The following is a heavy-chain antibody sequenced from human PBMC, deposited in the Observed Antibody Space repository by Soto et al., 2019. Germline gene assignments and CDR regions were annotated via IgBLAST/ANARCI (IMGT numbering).Heavy chain of an antibody. J-gene: IGHJ4*02. CDR1: GGTFSSYA. D-gene: IGHD6-13*01. V-gene: IGHV1-69*06. CDR3: ASGNPNRSSWYRAFDY. CDR2: IIPSFVTA. Sequence: QGQLVQSGAEVKKPGSSGKVSCKASGGTFSSYAISWVRQAPGQGLEWMGGIIPSFVTANYAQKFQGRVTITADKSTSTAYMELSSLRSEDTAVYYCASGNPNRSSWYRAFDYWGQGTLVTVSS.